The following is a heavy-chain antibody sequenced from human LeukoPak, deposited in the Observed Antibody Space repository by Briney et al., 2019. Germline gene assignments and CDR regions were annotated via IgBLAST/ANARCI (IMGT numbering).Heavy chain of an antibody. CDR2: ISSNSSGNI. V-gene: IGHV3-21*01. CDR3: ARFIAAAGFDY. D-gene: IGHD6-13*01. J-gene: IGHJ4*02. Sequence: GGCLPLSRLASGLTLRSYSMNWVGPAPGRGRAGVSTISSNSSGNIYYADSVKGRFTISRDNAKNPLYLQMSSLTAEDTAVYYCARFIAAAGFDYWGQGTLVTVSS. CDR1: GLTLRSYS.